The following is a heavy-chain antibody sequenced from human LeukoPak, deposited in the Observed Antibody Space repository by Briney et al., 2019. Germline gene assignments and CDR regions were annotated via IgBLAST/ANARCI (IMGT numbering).Heavy chain of an antibody. Sequence: ASVKVSCKASGYAFTGYYMQWVRQAPGQGLEWMGRINPNSGGTNYAQKFQGRVTMTRDTSINTAYMVLTSLRSDDTAVYYCARGTVTGRGWFRDFDYWGQGTLVTVSS. D-gene: IGHD6-19*01. CDR1: GYAFTGYY. CDR2: INPNSGGT. J-gene: IGHJ4*02. CDR3: ARGTVTGRGWFRDFDY. V-gene: IGHV1-2*06.